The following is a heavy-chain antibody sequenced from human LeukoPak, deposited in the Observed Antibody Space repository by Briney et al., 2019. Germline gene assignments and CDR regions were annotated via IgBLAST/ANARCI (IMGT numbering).Heavy chain of an antibody. D-gene: IGHD1-26*01. CDR2: INHSGST. CDR3: ARDFGGGSYELDY. CDR1: GGSFSGYY. Sequence: SETLSLTCAVYGGSFSGYYWSWIRQPPGKGLEWIGEINHSGSTNYNPSLKSRVTISVDTSKNQFSLKLSSVTAADTAVYYCARDFGGGSYELDYWGQGTLVTVSS. J-gene: IGHJ4*02. V-gene: IGHV4-34*01.